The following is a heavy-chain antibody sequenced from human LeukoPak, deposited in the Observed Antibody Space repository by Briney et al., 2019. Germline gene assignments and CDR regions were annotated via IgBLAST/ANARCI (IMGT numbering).Heavy chain of an antibody. CDR2: INTNTGNP. CDR3: ARFRYYDILTGYLHTGDYYGMDV. Sequence: ASVKVSCKASGYTFTSYAMNWVRQAPGQGLEWMGWINTNTGNPTYAQGFTGRFVFSLDTSVSTAYLQISSLKAEDTAVYYCARFRYYDILTGYLHTGDYYGMDVWGQGTTVTVSS. V-gene: IGHV7-4-1*02. CDR1: GYTFTSYA. D-gene: IGHD3-9*01. J-gene: IGHJ6*02.